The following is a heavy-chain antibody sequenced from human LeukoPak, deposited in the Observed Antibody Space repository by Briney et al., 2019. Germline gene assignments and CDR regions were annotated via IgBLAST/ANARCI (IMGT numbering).Heavy chain of an antibody. D-gene: IGHD1-26*01. CDR1: GFTFSSYW. Sequence: GGSLRLSCAASGFTFSSYWMSWVRQAPGKGLEWVSSITSSSSYIYYADSVKGRFTISRDNAKNSLYLQINSLRAEDTAVYYCARDPYSGGYGDYYYYYMDVWGKGTTVTISS. V-gene: IGHV3-21*01. J-gene: IGHJ6*03. CDR3: ARDPYSGGYGDYYYYYMDV. CDR2: ITSSSSYI.